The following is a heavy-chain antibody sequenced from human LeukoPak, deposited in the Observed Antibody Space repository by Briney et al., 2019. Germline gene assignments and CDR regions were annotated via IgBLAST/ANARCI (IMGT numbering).Heavy chain of an antibody. CDR1: GYSFISYW. Sequence: PGESLKISCKGSGYSFISYWIGWVRQMPGKGLEWMGIIYPGDSDTRYSPSFQGQVTISADKSISTAYLQWSSLKASDTAMYYCARLHPFSLAARGAFDIWGQGTMVTVSS. CDR2: IYPGDSDT. V-gene: IGHV5-51*01. J-gene: IGHJ3*02. D-gene: IGHD6-6*01. CDR3: ARLHPFSLAARGAFDI.